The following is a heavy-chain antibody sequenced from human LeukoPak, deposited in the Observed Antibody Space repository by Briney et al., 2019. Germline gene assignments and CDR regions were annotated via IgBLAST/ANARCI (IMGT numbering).Heavy chain of an antibody. CDR1: GFTFSSYG. CDR3: AREGSYGDYLPDY. CDR2: IWYDGSNK. V-gene: IGHV3-33*01. D-gene: IGHD4-17*01. J-gene: IGHJ4*02. Sequence: GRSLRLSCAASGFTFSSYGMHWVRQAPGKGLEWVAVIWYDGSNKYYADSVKGRFTIFRDNSKNTLYLQMNSLRAEDTAVYYCAREGSYGDYLPDYWGQGTLVTVSS.